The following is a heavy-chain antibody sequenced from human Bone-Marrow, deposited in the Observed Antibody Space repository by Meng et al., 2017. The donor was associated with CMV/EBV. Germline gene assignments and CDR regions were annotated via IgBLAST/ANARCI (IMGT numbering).Heavy chain of an antibody. J-gene: IGHJ4*02. CDR2: INHSGST. V-gene: IGHV4-34*01. D-gene: IGHD3-3*01. Sequence: GSLRLSCAVYGGSFSGYYWSWIRQPPGKGLEWIGEINHSGSTNYNPSLKSRVTISVDTSKNQFSLKLSSVTAADTAVYYCARDIRGRIFGVVPAVDWGQGTLVTVSS. CDR1: GGSFSGYY. CDR3: ARDIRGRIFGVVPAVD.